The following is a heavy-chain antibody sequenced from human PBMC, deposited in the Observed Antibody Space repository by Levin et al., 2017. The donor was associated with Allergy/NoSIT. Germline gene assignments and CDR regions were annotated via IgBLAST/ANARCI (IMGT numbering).Heavy chain of an antibody. CDR2: IYSSGSA. D-gene: IGHD3-10*01. CDR1: GGSISSGSYY. J-gene: IGHJ4*02. Sequence: SETLSLTCKVSGGSISSGSYYWSWIRQPAAKGLEWIGRIYSSGSANDNPSLKSRVTITVDTSKNQFSLKVSSVTAADTAVYYCARAEVGSEHWGQGTLVTVSS. V-gene: IGHV4-61*02. CDR3: ARAEVGSEH.